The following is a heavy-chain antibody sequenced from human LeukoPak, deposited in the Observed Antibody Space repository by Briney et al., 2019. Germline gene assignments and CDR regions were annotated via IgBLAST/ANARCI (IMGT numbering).Heavy chain of an antibody. D-gene: IGHD2-2*01. Sequence: PSETLSLTCTVSGGSISSYYWSWIRQPPGKGLEWIGYINYSGSTNYNPSLKSRVTISIDTSKNQFSLKVSSVTAADTAVYYCARGYSTSLSRFDPWGQGTLVTVSS. V-gene: IGHV4-59*01. CDR3: ARGYSTSLSRFDP. CDR1: GGSISSYY. J-gene: IGHJ5*02. CDR2: INYSGST.